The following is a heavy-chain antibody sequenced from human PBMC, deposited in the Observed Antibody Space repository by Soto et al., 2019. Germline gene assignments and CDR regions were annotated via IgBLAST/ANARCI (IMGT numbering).Heavy chain of an antibody. Sequence: EVHLLESGGDLVQPGGSLRLSCAASGFTFSNSVMNWVRQAPGKGLEWVSIISGSGDTTSYADSVKGRFTISRDNSTNTLSLHMNSLRAEDTALYYCAKGGLRGGFDYWGQGTLVTVSS. CDR2: ISGSGDTT. V-gene: IGHV3-23*01. CDR1: GFTFSNSV. CDR3: AKGGLRGGFDY. D-gene: IGHD4-17*01. J-gene: IGHJ4*02.